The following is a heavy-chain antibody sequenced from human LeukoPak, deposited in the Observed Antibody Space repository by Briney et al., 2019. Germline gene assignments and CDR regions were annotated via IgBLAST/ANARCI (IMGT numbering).Heavy chain of an antibody. D-gene: IGHD5-12*01. CDR3: ARERVTTTAFDY. V-gene: IGHV1-3*01. CDR2: INPGNGNT. J-gene: IGHJ4*02. CDR1: GYTFTRYI. Sequence: ASVKVSCKASGYTFTRYIMNWVRQAPGQRLEWMGWINPGNGNTKYSEKFQDRVTFTRDTSATTAYMELSSLRSEDTGVYYCARERVTTTAFDYWGQGTLVTVSS.